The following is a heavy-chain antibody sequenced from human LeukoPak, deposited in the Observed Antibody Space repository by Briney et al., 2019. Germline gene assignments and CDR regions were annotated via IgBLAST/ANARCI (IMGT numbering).Heavy chain of an antibody. V-gene: IGHV4-34*01. CDR3: WGELRGNLVVIYFDY. D-gene: IGHD1-1*01. J-gene: IGHJ4*02. Sequence: SETLSLASAVSGGSFRGYYWSWIRDRPGEGQEWVWEINNSGSTNSNTSPKSRATLSLATSTNHFSLKLSPLTAQHTAACYGWGELRGNLVVIYFDYWGQGTLVTVS. CDR1: GGSFRGYY. CDR2: INNSGST.